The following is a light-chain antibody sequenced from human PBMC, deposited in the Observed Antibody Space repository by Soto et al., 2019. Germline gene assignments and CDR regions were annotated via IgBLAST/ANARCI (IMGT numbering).Light chain of an antibody. CDR2: GAS. CDR3: QQYGTSPPLT. CDR1: QSVGSNS. J-gene: IGKJ4*01. Sequence: ESVLTQSPGTLSLSPGERATLSCRASQSVGSNSLAWYQQKPGQAPRILIYGASTRATGIPDRFSGSRSGTDFTLTISRLEPEDFAVYYCQQYGTSPPLTFGGGTKVEIK. V-gene: IGKV3-20*01.